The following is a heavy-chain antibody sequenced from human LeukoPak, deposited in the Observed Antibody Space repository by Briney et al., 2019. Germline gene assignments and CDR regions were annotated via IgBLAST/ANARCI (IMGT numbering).Heavy chain of an antibody. CDR1: GYTFTGYY. J-gene: IGHJ2*01. Sequence: ASVKVSCKASGYTFTGYYMHWVRQAPGQGLEWMGWINPKRGGTKYAQKFQGRVTMTRDTSISTAYMELSSLRSDDTAVYYCARDIGDSSGDYWYFDLWGRGTLVTVSS. D-gene: IGHD3-22*01. CDR2: INPKRGGT. CDR3: ARDIGDSSGDYWYFDL. V-gene: IGHV1-2*02.